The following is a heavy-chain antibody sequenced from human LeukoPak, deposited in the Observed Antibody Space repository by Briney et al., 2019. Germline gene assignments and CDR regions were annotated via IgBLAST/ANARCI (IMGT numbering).Heavy chain of an antibody. CDR1: GFTVSSNY. CDR2: IYSGGST. J-gene: IGHJ6*03. D-gene: IGHD3-22*01. V-gene: IGHV3-66*01. CDR3: ASRASSGNYYYYYYMDV. Sequence: PGGSLRLSCAASGFTVSSNYMSWVRQAPGKGLEWVSVIYSGGSTYYADSVKGRFTISRDNSKNTLYLQMNSLRAEDTAVYYCASRASSGNYYYYYYMDVWGKGTTVTISS.